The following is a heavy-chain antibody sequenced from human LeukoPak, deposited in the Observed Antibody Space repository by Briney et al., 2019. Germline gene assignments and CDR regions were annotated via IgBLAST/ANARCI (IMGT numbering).Heavy chain of an antibody. CDR3: ARASDSGTYYSAFDI. Sequence: ASVKVSCKASGGTFSSYVISWVRQAPGQGLEWMGGIIPIFGTANYAQKFQGRVTITADIFASTVYMELSSLRSGDTAVYYCARASDSGTYYSAFDIWGQGTMVTVSS. D-gene: IGHD3-10*01. CDR1: GGTFSSYV. CDR2: IIPIFGTA. V-gene: IGHV1-69*06. J-gene: IGHJ3*02.